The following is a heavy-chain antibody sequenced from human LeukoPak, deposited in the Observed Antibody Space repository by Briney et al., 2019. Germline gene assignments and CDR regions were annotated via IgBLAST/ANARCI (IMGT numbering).Heavy chain of an antibody. CDR1: GYTFTSYD. CDR3: ARDLTPGIAVPGY. V-gene: IGHV1-3*01. Sequence: ASVKVSCTASGYTFTSYDIHWVRQAPGQRLEWMGRINAGNGNTKYSQTFQGRVTVTRDTPATTAYMELSSLRSEDTAVYYCARDLTPGIAVPGYWGQGTLVTVSS. D-gene: IGHD6-19*01. J-gene: IGHJ4*02. CDR2: INAGNGNT.